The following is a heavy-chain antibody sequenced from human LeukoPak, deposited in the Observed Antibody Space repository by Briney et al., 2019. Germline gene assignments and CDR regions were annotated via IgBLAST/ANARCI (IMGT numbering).Heavy chain of an antibody. Sequence: SETLSLTCAVSGYSISSGYYWGWIRQPPGKGLEWIESIYHSGSTYYNPSLKSRDTISVDTSKNQFSLKLSSVTAADTAVYYCARNSSVDTAIDRGYFDYWGQGTLVTVSS. CDR3: ARNSSVDTAIDRGYFDY. D-gene: IGHD5-18*01. CDR1: GYSISSGYY. J-gene: IGHJ4*02. V-gene: IGHV4-38-2*01. CDR2: IYHSGST.